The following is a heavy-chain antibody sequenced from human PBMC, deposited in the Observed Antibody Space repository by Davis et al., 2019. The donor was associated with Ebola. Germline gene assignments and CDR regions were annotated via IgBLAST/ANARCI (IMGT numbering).Heavy chain of an antibody. D-gene: IGHD6-19*01. J-gene: IGHJ4*02. CDR1: GGSISSSSYY. Sequence: MPSETLSLTCTVSGGSISSSSYYWGWIHQPPGKGLEWIGSIYYSGSTYYNPSLKSRVTISVDTSKNQFSLKLSSVTAADTAVYYCARDSSGWYYFDYWGQGTLVTVSS. CDR3: ARDSSGWYYFDY. V-gene: IGHV4-39*02. CDR2: IYYSGST.